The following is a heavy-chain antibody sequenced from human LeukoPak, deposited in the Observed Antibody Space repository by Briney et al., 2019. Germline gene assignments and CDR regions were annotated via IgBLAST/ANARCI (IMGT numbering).Heavy chain of an antibody. CDR1: GFTFSDYT. CDR2: ISTSSSYI. V-gene: IGHV3-21*01. J-gene: IGHJ4*02. CDR3: ARVSISGGGVDY. D-gene: IGHD3-16*01. Sequence: GGSLRLSCAASGFTFSDYTMTWVRQAPGKGLEWVSCISTSSSYIYYADSLQGRFTVSRDNIENSLFLQMNSLIAEDTAVYYCARVSISGGGVDYWGRGTLVTVPS.